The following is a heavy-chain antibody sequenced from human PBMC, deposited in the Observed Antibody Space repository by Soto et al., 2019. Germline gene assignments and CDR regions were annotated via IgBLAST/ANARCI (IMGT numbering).Heavy chain of an antibody. CDR1: GGSISSSSYY. J-gene: IGHJ4*02. D-gene: IGHD6-13*01. Sequence: SETLSLTCTVSGGSISSSSYYWGWIRQPPGKGLEWIGSISYSGSTYYNPSLKSRVTISVDTSKNQFSLKLSSVTAADTAVYYCARQGITAAGGSFDYWGQGTLVTVSS. V-gene: IGHV4-39*01. CDR2: ISYSGST. CDR3: ARQGITAAGGSFDY.